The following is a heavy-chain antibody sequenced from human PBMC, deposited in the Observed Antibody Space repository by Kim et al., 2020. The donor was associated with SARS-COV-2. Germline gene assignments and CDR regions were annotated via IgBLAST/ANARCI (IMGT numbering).Heavy chain of an antibody. CDR3: ARPMVRGADAFDI. D-gene: IGHD3-10*01. V-gene: IGHV5-10-1*01. J-gene: IGHJ3*02. Sequence: PSFKGHVPISADKSISTAYLQWSSLKASDTAMYYCARPMVRGADAFDIWGQGTMVTVSS.